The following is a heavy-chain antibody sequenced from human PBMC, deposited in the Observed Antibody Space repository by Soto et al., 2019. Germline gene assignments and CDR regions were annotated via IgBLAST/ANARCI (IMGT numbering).Heavy chain of an antibody. J-gene: IGHJ6*02. V-gene: IGHV4-39*01. CDR1: GGSISSGGYY. CDR2: IYYSGST. CDR3: ASQNYYYYGMDV. Sequence: PSETLSLTCTVSGGSISSGGYYWGWIRQPPGKGLEWIGSIYYSGSTYYNPSLKSRVTISVDTSKNQFSLKLSSVTAADTAVYYCASQNYYYYGMDVWGQGTTVTVSS.